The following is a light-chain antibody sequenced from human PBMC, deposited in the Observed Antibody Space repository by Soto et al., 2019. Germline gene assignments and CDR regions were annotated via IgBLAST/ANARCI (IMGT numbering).Light chain of an antibody. Sequence: DIQMTQSPSTLSASVGDRVTITCRASQSISSWLAWYQQKPGKAPKLLIYDASSLESGVPSRFSGSGSGTEFTLTISSLQPEDVATYYCQNYDSSPWTFGQGTKVDNK. CDR1: QSISSW. CDR3: QNYDSSPWT. V-gene: IGKV1-5*01. CDR2: DAS. J-gene: IGKJ1*01.